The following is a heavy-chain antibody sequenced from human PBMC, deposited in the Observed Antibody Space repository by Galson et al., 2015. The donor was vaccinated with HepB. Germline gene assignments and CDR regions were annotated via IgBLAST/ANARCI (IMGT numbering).Heavy chain of an antibody. CDR2: INPNSGGT. D-gene: IGHD1-14*01. CDR3: ARDLGRDKQTGTLGYGY. CDR1: GYTFTGYY. V-gene: IGHV1-2*04. Sequence: SVKVSCKASGYTFTGYYMHWVRQAPGQGLEWMGWINPNSGGTNYAQKFQGWVTMTRNTSISTAYMELSRLRSDDTAVYYCARDLGRDKQTGTLGYGYWGQGTLVTVSS. J-gene: IGHJ4*02.